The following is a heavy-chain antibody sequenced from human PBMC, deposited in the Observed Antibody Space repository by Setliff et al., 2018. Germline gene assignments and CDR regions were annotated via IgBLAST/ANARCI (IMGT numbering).Heavy chain of an antibody. CDR2: IYDSGKT. CDR3: ASCRFQVPYNY. D-gene: IGHD2-2*02. CDR1: GGPFSGASI. J-gene: IGHJ4*02. V-gene: IGHV4-39*01. Sequence: SETLSLTCTVSGGPFSGASIWSWIRQPPGKGLEWIGTIYDSGKTYYNPSLKSRVTISVDTSKNQFSLKLNSVTAADTGVYYCASCRFQVPYNYWGQGTLVTVSS.